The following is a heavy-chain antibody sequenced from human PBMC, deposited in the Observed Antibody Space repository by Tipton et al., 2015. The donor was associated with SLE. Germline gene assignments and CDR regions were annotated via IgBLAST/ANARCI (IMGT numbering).Heavy chain of an antibody. CDR1: GFTFSSYE. J-gene: IGHJ3*02. CDR2: IYYSGST. CDR3: ARDRSYYDSVVDI. Sequence: LRLSCAASGFTFSSYEMNWVRQAPGKGLEWVGYIYYSGSTNYNPSLKSRVTISVDTSKNQFSLKLSSVTAADTAVYYCARDRSYYDSVVDIWGQGTMVTVSS. V-gene: IGHV4-59*01. D-gene: IGHD3-22*01.